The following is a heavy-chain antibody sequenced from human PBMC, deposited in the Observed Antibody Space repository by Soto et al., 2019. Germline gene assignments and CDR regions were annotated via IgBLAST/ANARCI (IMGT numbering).Heavy chain of an antibody. V-gene: IGHV3-30*18. D-gene: IGHD4-17*01. Sequence: GGSLRLSCAASGFTFSSYGMHWVRQAPGKGLEWVAVISYDGSNKYYADSVKGRFTISRDNSKNTLYLQMNSLRAEDTAVYYCAKSVLGYGDCLDYWGQGTLVTVSS. CDR1: GFTFSSYG. J-gene: IGHJ4*02. CDR3: AKSVLGYGDCLDY. CDR2: ISYDGSNK.